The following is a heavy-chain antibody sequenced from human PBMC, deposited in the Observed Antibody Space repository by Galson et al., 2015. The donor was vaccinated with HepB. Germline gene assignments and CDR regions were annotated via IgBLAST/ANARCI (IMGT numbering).Heavy chain of an antibody. CDR2: IKPDGSER. Sequence: SLRLSCAASGLTFSSNWMTWVRQAPGKGLEWVANIKPDGSERNYVDSVKGRFTISRDNAKNSLYLQMNSLRAEDTAVYYCAKNGGAFDIWGQGTMVIVSS. CDR1: GLTFSSNW. D-gene: IGHD2-8*01. CDR3: AKNGGAFDI. J-gene: IGHJ3*02. V-gene: IGHV3-7*03.